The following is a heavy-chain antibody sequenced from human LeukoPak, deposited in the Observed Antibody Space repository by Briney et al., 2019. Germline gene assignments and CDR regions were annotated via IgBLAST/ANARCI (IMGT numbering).Heavy chain of an antibody. CDR3: ARDTYYYDSSGYYLFDY. CDR2: INHSGST. Sequence: PSETLSLTCGVYGGSFIDYSWTWIRQPPGKGLEWIGEINHSGSTNYNPSLKSRVTISVDTSKNQFSLKLSSVTAADTAVYYCARDTYYYDSSGYYLFDYWGQGTLVTVSS. D-gene: IGHD3-22*01. CDR1: GGSFIDYS. V-gene: IGHV4-34*01. J-gene: IGHJ4*02.